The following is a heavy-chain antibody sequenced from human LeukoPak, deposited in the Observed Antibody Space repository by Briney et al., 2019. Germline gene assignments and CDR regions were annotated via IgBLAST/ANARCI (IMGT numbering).Heavy chain of an antibody. J-gene: IGHJ4*02. CDR1: GGSFSGYY. CDR3: ARGRIAARPGLDY. CDR2: INHSGST. Sequence: SETLSLTCAVYGGSFSGYYWSWIRQPPGKGLEWIGEINHSGSTNYNPSLKSRVTISVVTSKNQFSLKLSSVTAADTAVYYCARGRIAARPGLDYWGQGTLVTVFS. D-gene: IGHD6-6*01. V-gene: IGHV4-34*01.